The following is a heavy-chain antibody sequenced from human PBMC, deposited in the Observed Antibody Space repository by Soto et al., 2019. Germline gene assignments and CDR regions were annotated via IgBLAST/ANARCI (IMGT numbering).Heavy chain of an antibody. D-gene: IGHD1-26*01. Sequence: QVQLVESGGGLVKPGGSLRLSCAASGFTFNDYYMTWFRQAPGKGLEWVSCISTTGSYTNYADSVKGRFTVSRDNANNLMYLQMNSLRDEDTAVYYCARIVGARLNDYWGQGTLVTVSS. V-gene: IGHV3-11*05. CDR1: GFTFNDYY. J-gene: IGHJ4*02. CDR2: ISTTGSYT. CDR3: ARIVGARLNDY.